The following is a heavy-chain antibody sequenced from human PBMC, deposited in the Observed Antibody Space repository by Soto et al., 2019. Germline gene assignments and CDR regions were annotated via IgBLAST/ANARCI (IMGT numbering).Heavy chain of an antibody. CDR3: ARYAVAAPIGFDY. CDR1: GGSFSGYY. D-gene: IGHD6-19*01. Sequence: PSETLSVTCAVYGGSFSGYYWSWIRQPPGKGLEWIGEINHSGSTNYNPSLKSRVTISVDTSKNQFSLKLSSVTAADTAVYYCARYAVAAPIGFDYWGQGTLVTVSP. CDR2: INHSGST. J-gene: IGHJ4*02. V-gene: IGHV4-34*01.